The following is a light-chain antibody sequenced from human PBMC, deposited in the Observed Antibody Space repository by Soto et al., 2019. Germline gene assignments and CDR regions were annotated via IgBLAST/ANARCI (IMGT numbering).Light chain of an antibody. Sequence: EIVLTRSPDTLSLSPGERATLSCRASQSVRSNYLAWYQQKPGQAPRFLIYDASSRATGIPDRFSGSGSGTDFAITIRILEPEDFAVYYCHQYGISPLTFGGRTKVEIK. CDR1: QSVRSNY. CDR2: DAS. V-gene: IGKV3-20*01. CDR3: HQYGISPLT. J-gene: IGKJ4*01.